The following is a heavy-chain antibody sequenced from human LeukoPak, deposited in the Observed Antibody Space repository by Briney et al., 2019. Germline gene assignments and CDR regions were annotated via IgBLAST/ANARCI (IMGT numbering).Heavy chain of an antibody. V-gene: IGHV3-30*15. Sequence: GRSLRLSCAASGFTFGSYAMHWVRQAPGKGLEWVAVISYDGNNKYYADSVKGRFTISRDNSKNTLYLQMSSQRVEDTAVYYCASSRSGWIYFDYWGQGTLVTVSS. J-gene: IGHJ4*02. CDR2: ISYDGNNK. D-gene: IGHD6-19*01. CDR3: ASSRSGWIYFDY. CDR1: GFTFGSYA.